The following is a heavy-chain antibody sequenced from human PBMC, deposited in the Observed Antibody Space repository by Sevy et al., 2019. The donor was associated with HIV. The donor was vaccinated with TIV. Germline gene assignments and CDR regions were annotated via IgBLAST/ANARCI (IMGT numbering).Heavy chain of an antibody. J-gene: IGHJ6*02. CDR3: ARHPVTAGYYYGMDV. V-gene: IGHV1-8*01. CDR1: GYTFTSYD. Sequence: ASVKVSCKASGYTFTSYDINWVRQATGQGLEWMGWMNPNSGNTGYAQKFQGRVTMTRNTSISTAYMGLSSLRSEDTAVYYCARHPVTAGYYYGMDVWGQGTTVTVSS. D-gene: IGHD4-4*01. CDR2: MNPNSGNT.